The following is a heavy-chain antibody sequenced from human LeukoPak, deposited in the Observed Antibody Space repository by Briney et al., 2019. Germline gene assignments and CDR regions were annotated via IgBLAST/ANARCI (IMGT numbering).Heavy chain of an antibody. J-gene: IGHJ4*02. Sequence: GESLRLSCAGSGFNFNSYAMSWVRQAPGKGLEWFSSISDSGGSTYYADSVKGRFTISRDNPKNTLYLQMNSLRAEDTAIYYCAKDRGYSGSWGHGDWGQGTLVTVSS. CDR1: GFNFNSYA. V-gene: IGHV3-23*01. CDR3: AKDRGYSGSWGHGD. D-gene: IGHD1-26*01. CDR2: ISDSGGST.